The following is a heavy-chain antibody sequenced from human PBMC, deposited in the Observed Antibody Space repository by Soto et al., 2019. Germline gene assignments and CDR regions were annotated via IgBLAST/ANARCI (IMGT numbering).Heavy chain of an antibody. CDR2: MNPNSGNT. V-gene: IGHV1-8*01. CDR1: GYTFTSYD. D-gene: IGHD1-1*01. J-gene: IGHJ4*02. CDR3: VRAETFYPGNTFDY. Sequence: ASVNVSCKASGYTFTSYDINWVRQATGQGLEWMGWMNPNSGNTDYAQKFQGGVTMTRDTSISTAYMELSGLKSDDTAVYFCVRAETFYPGNTFDYWGQGALVTVSS.